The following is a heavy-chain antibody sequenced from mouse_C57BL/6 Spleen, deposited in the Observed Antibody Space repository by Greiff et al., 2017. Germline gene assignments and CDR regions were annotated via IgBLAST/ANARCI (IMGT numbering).Heavy chain of an antibody. CDR1: GYTFTSYT. Sequence: QVQLKQSGAELARPGASVKMSCKASGYTFTSYTMNWVKQRPGQGLEWIGYINPSSGYTKYNQKFKDKATLTADKSSSTAYMQLSSLTSEDSAVYYYPVSDGGAMDYWGKGTSVTVSS. CDR3: PVSDGGAMDY. V-gene: IGHV1-4*01. J-gene: IGHJ4*01. CDR2: INPSSGYT.